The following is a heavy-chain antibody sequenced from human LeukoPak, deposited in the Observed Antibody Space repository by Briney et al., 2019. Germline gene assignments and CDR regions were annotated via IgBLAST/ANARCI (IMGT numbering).Heavy chain of an antibody. V-gene: IGHV4-59*08. J-gene: IGHJ5*02. CDR2: IYYSGST. D-gene: IGHD3-10*01. CDR1: GGSVSSYY. CDR3: ARHRAVRNWFDP. Sequence: SETLSLTCTVSGGSVSSYYWSWIRQPPGKRLEWIGYIYYSGSTNYNPSLKSRVTISVDTSKNQFSLKLSSVTAADTAVYYCARHRAVRNWFDPWGQGTLVTVSS.